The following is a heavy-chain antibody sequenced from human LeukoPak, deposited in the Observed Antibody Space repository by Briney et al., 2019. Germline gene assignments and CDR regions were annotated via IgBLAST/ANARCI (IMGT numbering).Heavy chain of an antibody. V-gene: IGHV3-48*03. CDR1: GLTFSSYE. CDR2: ISSSGSTI. J-gene: IGHJ6*03. D-gene: IGHD6-19*01. Sequence: GGSLRLSCAASGLTFSSYEMNWVRQAPGKGLEWVSYISSSGSTIYYADSVKGRFTISRDNAKNSLYLQMNSLRAEDTALYYCVRETPIAVAGTIYFYFYMDVWGKGTTVTVSS. CDR3: VRETPIAVAGTIYFYFYMDV.